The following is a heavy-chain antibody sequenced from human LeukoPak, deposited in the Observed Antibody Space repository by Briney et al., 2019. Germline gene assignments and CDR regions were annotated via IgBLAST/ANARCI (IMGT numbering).Heavy chain of an antibody. CDR3: ARLEVPAAIDLDY. J-gene: IGHJ4*02. CDR2: IYYSGST. CDR1: GGSISSYY. D-gene: IGHD2-2*02. Sequence: PSETLSLTCTVSGGSISSYYWSWIRQPPGKGLEWIGYIYYSGSTNYNPSLKSRVTISVDTSKNQFSLKLSSVTAADTAVYYCARLEVPAAIDLDYWGQGTLVTVSS. V-gene: IGHV4-59*08.